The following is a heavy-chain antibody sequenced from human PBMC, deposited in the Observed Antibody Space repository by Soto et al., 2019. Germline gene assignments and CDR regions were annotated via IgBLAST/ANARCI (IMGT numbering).Heavy chain of an antibody. J-gene: IGHJ6*02. CDR2: IIDSGGST. CDR1: GFTFSSCA. D-gene: IGHD1-26*01. CDR3: GKRRSYYYYFGVDV. Sequence: GGSLRLSCAASGFTFSSCAMGWVRQAPGKGLEWVSDIIDSGGSTYYADAVKGRFTISRDNSKSTLYLQMNSLRAEDTAVYYCGKRRSYYYYFGVDVWGQGTTVTVSS. V-gene: IGHV3-23*01.